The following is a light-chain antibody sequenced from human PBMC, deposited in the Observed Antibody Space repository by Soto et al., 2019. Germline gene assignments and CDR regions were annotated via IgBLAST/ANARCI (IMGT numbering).Light chain of an antibody. V-gene: IGKV2D-29*02. CDR2: EVS. Sequence: DVVMTQTPLSLSVAPGQPASISCKSSQSLLHITGETFLFWYLQKPGQSPQLLIYEVSTRVSGVLDRFSGSGSGTDFTLEISRVETDDVGIYSCMQSTQLPPTSGQGTRLGIE. CDR3: MQSTQLPPT. CDR1: QSLLHITGETF. J-gene: IGKJ5*01.